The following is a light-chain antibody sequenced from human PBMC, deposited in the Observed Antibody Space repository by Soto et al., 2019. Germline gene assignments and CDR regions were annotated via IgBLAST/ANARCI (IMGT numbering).Light chain of an antibody. J-gene: IGKJ1*01. CDR1: QSVSSSY. CDR3: PQCGSSPS. CDR2: DTS. V-gene: IGKV3-20*01. Sequence: EIVLTQSPGTLSLSPGERATLSCRASQSVSSSYLAWYQQKPGQAPRLLIYDTSSRATGTPDRFSGSGSGTDFTLAISRLEPEDFAVYYCPQCGSSPSFGQGTKVDIK.